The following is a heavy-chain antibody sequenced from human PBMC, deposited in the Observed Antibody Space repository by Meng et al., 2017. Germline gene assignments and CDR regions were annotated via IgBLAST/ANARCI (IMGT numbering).Heavy chain of an antibody. D-gene: IGHD5-18*01. J-gene: IGHJ6*02. CDR2: IWYDGSNK. CDR1: GFTFSSYG. CDR3: ARVSPRKVQLSALSYYYGMDV. Sequence: GGSLRLSCAASGFTFSSYGMHWVRQAPGKGLEWVAVIWYDGSNKYYADSVKGRFTISRDNSKNTLYLQMNSLRAEDTAVYYCARVSPRKVQLSALSYYYGMDVWGQGTTVTVSS. V-gene: IGHV3-33*01.